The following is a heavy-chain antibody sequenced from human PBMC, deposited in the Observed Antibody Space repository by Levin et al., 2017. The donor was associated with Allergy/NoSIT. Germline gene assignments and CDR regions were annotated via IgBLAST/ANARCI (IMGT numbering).Heavy chain of an antibody. CDR1: GFIFRNSA. J-gene: IGHJ4*02. Sequence: SCAASGFIFRNSAMNWVRQAPGQGLEWVSLITFGTNNAHYADSVKGRFTISRDDAKNSVYLHMNDLRADDTAVYYCARLGTAAHWGQGVLVTVST. V-gene: IGHV3-21*01. CDR2: ITFGTNNA. D-gene: IGHD2-21*02. CDR3: ARLGTAAH.